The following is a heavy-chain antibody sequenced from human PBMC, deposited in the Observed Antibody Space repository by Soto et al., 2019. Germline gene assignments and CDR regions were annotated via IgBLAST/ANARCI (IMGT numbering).Heavy chain of an antibody. CDR3: ARAPRYYYYGMDV. J-gene: IGHJ6*02. Sequence: ASVKVSCTASGYTFTSYAMHWVRQAPGQRLEWMGWINAGNGNTKYSQKFQGRVTITRDTSASTAYMELSSLRSEDMAVYYCARAPRYYYYGMDVWGQGTTVTVS. CDR1: GYTFTSYA. V-gene: IGHV1-3*01. CDR2: INAGNGNT.